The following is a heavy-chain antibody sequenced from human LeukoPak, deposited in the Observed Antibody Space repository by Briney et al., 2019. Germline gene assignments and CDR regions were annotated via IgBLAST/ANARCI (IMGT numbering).Heavy chain of an antibody. V-gene: IGHV3-23*01. CDR2: ISDSGGST. D-gene: IGHD1-26*01. Sequence: GGSLRLSCAASGFTFSNYAMSWVRRAPGKGLEWVSTISDSGGSTYYADSVKGRFTISRDNSKNTLYLQMNSLRAEDTAVYYCAKLMGATYYYYGMDVWGQGTTVTVSS. J-gene: IGHJ6*02. CDR1: GFTFSNYA. CDR3: AKLMGATYYYYGMDV.